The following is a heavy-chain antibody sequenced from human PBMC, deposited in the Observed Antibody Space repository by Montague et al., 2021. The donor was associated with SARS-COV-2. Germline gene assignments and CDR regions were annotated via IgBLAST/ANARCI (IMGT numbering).Heavy chain of an antibody. D-gene: IGHD3-10*01. CDR3: VNYHGSGSYGDF. CDR1: GFTFSTYG. J-gene: IGHJ4*02. Sequence: SLRLSCAASGFTFSTYGMTWVRQAPGKGLEWVSSISASTMKTHYPDSVKGRFTISRDNSKNTLYLQMNSLRAEDTAVYFCVNYHGSGSYGDFWGQGTLVTVSP. V-gene: IGHV3-23*01. CDR2: ISASTMKT.